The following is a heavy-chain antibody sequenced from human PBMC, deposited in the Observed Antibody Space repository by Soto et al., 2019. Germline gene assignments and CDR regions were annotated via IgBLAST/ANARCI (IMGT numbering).Heavy chain of an antibody. D-gene: IGHD3-10*01. J-gene: IGHJ6*02. Sequence: VQLVESGGGLVKPGGSLRLSCAASGFTFSDYYMNWIRQAPGKGLDWVASTSGSGSTVHYADSVKGRLTISRDNAKDSLSLQIHSLRVEDTAVYSCARGGFGEFSYYLAMDVWGQGTTVTVSS. CDR2: TSGSGSTV. V-gene: IGHV3-11*01. CDR3: ARGGFGEFSYYLAMDV. CDR1: GFTFSDYY.